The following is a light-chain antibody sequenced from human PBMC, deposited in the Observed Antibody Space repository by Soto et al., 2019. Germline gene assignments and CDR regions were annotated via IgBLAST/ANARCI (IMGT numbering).Light chain of an antibody. V-gene: IGKV3-15*01. CDR2: GAS. CDR3: QQYKSWTSIT. CDR1: ESIRSS. Sequence: EIVMPQSPATLSLSPGEGDTLSCRAGESIRSSVAWYQQKPGQAPRLLIYGASTRATGIPGRFIGSGSGTEYTLTISSLQSEDFAVYYCQQYKSWTSITFGQGRRLEIK. J-gene: IGKJ5*01.